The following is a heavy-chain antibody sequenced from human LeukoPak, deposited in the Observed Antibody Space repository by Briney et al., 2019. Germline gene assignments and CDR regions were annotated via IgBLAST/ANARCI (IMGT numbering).Heavy chain of an antibody. CDR1: GYPFTSYY. J-gene: IGHJ1*01. D-gene: IGHD6-13*01. CDR3: ARGTGIAAAVTSLFQY. V-gene: IGHV1-46*01. Sequence: ASVKVSCKASGYPFTSYYMHWVRQAPGQGLEWMGVINPSGGTTSYAQKFQGRVTMTRDTSTSTVYMELSSLRSEDTAVYYCARGTGIAAAVTSLFQYWGQGTLVTVS. CDR2: INPSGGTT.